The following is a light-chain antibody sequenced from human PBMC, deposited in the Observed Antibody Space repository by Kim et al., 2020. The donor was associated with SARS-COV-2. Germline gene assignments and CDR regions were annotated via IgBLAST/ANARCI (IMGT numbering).Light chain of an antibody. Sequence: EIVLTQSPAILSSSPGERATLSCRASQNIRRYLNWYQHRPGQAPRLLIYDSSNRATAVPARFSGSGSGTDFTLTISSLEPEDFAVYFCQQRNNWPWTFGPGTKVDIK. CDR1: QNIRRY. CDR3: QQRNNWPWT. V-gene: IGKV3-11*01. J-gene: IGKJ1*01. CDR2: DSS.